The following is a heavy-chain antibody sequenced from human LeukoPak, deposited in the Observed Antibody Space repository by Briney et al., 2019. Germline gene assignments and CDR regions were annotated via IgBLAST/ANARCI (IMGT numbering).Heavy chain of an antibody. J-gene: IGHJ6*02. CDR1: GFSLSTYW. V-gene: IGHV3-7*01. CDR3: AGYSYGPDLGMDV. Sequence: GGSLRLSCAASGFSLSTYWMTWVRQAPGKGLEWVASIKQDGSDKRYVDSVRGRFTISRDNAKNSLYLQMNSLSAEDTAVYYCAGYSYGPDLGMDVWAKGPRSPSP. D-gene: IGHD5-18*01. CDR2: IKQDGSDK.